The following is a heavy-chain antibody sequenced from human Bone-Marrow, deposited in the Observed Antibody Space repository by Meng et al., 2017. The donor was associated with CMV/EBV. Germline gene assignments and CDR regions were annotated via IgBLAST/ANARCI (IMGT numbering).Heavy chain of an antibody. CDR3: ARAPSAGYSSSWYFPPVGYFQH. V-gene: IGHV3-33*01. CDR2: IWYDGSNK. Sequence: YGMHWVRQAPGKGLECVAVIWYDGSNKYYADSVKGRFTISRDNSKNTLYLQMNSLRAEDTAVYYCARAPSAGYSSSWYFPPVGYFQHWGQGTLVTVSS. D-gene: IGHD6-13*01. J-gene: IGHJ1*01. CDR1: YG.